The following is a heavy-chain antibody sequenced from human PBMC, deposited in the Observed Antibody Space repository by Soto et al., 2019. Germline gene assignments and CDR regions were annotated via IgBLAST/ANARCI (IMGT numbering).Heavy chain of an antibody. D-gene: IGHD4-17*01. V-gene: IGHV3-21*01. CDR1: GFTFSSYS. Sequence: GGSLRLSCAASGFTFSSYSMNWVRQAPGKGLEWVSSISSSSSYIYYADSVKGRFTISRDNATNSLYLQMNSLRAEDTAVYYCARDTVTQDAFDYWGQGTLVTVSS. CDR3: ARDTVTQDAFDY. J-gene: IGHJ4*02. CDR2: ISSSSSYI.